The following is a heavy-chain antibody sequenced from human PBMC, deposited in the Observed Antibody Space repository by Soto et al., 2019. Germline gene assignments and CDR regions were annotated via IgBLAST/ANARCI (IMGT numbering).Heavy chain of an antibody. CDR3: ARGEPYYCSGGSCYPLYYYYYMDV. Sequence: GASVKVSCKASGYTFTSYDINWVRQATGQGLEWMGWMNPNSGNTGYAQKFQGRVTMTRNTSISTAYMELSSLRSEDTAVYYCARGEPYYCSGGSCYPLYYYYYMDVWGKGTTVTVSS. CDR2: MNPNSGNT. J-gene: IGHJ6*03. D-gene: IGHD2-15*01. CDR1: GYTFTSYD. V-gene: IGHV1-8*01.